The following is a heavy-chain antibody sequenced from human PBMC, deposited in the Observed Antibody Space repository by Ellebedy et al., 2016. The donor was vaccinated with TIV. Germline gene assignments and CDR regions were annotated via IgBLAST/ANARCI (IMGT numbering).Heavy chain of an antibody. CDR3: AKDWAGGWPYHYGMDV. D-gene: IGHD6-19*01. J-gene: IGHJ6*02. CDR1: GFTFSYYG. V-gene: IGHV3-30*18. CDR2: ISLDGSNK. Sequence: GESLKISCAASGFTFSYYGMHWVRQAPGKGLEWVAIISLDGSNKYYSDSVKGRFTISRDNSKNTVTLQMNSLRGEDTAVYYCAKDWAGGWPYHYGMDVWGQGTTVIVSS.